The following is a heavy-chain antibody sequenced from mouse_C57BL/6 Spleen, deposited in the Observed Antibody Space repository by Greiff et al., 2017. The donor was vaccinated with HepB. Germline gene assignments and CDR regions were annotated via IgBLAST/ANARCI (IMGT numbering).Heavy chain of an antibody. J-gene: IGHJ2*01. V-gene: IGHV5-6*01. CDR2: ISSGGSYT. CDR1: GFTFSSYG. CDR3: ARHPNRDGNYFDY. D-gene: IGHD4-1*02. Sequence: DVQLVESGGDLVKPGGSLKLSCAASGFTFSSYGMSWVRQTPDKRLEWVATISSGGSYTYYPDSVKGRFTFSRDNAKNTLYLQMSSLKSEDTAMYYCARHPNRDGNYFDYWGQGTTLTVSS.